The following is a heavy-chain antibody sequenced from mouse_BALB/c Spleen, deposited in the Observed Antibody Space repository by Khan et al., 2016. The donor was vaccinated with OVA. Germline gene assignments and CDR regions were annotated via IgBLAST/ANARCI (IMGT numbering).Heavy chain of an antibody. J-gene: IGHJ4*01. CDR2: IDPANGNT. D-gene: IGHD6-2*01. CDR3: AYSVLLWAMDD. V-gene: IGHV14-3*02. Sequence: EVQLQESGAELMKPGASVKLSCTVSGFNITDTYMHWVKLRPAQDLEWSGRIDPANGNTKYDPKFQGTATITADTSNNPAFLQLSSLTSDDTAVCYCAYSVLLWAMDDWGQGTSVTVSS. CDR1: GFNITDTY.